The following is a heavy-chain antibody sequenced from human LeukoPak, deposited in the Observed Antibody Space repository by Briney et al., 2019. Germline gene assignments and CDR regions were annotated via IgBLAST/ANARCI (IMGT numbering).Heavy chain of an antibody. CDR1: GFTFSSYG. Sequence: GGSLRLSCAASGFTFSSYGMHWVRQAPGKGLEWVAVIWYDGSNKYYADSVKGRFTISRDNSKNTLYLQMNCLRAEDTAVYYCARDIPMVRGKDYWGQGTLVTVSS. D-gene: IGHD3-10*01. CDR3: ARDIPMVRGKDY. CDR2: IWYDGSNK. V-gene: IGHV3-33*08. J-gene: IGHJ4*02.